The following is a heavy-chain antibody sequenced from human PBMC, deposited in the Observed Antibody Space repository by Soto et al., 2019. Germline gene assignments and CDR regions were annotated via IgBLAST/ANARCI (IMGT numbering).Heavy chain of an antibody. CDR3: ARRRFEARSYWGAFDI. D-gene: IGHD3-16*01. J-gene: IGHJ3*02. V-gene: IGHV2-5*01. Sequence: QITLKESGPTLVKPTQTLTLTCTFSGFSLTASGMGVGWIRQPPGKALEWLGLIYWNDDDRFSPSLENRLTITKDTSNNQVVLTLTNMDPVDTATYFCARRRFEARSYWGAFDIWGPGAKVTVSS. CDR2: IYWNDDD. CDR1: GFSLTASGMG.